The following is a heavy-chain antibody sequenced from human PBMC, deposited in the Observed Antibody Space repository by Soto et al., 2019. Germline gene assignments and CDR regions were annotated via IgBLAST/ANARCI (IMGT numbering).Heavy chain of an antibody. D-gene: IGHD2-15*01. J-gene: IGHJ4*02. V-gene: IGHV4-59*01. Sequence: TXETLSLPLIVSCDSITNDEWTWIRRPPGKGLEWIGYIYYSGKTDYNPSLQSRVSISIDTSRKQFSLNLSSVTAADTAMYYCERSYLGGNFDAWGQGTLVTVSS. CDR3: ERSYLGGNFDA. CDR2: IYYSGKT. CDR1: CDSITNDE.